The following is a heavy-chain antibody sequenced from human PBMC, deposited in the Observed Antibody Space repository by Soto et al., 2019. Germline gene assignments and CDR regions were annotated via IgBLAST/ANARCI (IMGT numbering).Heavy chain of an antibody. CDR3: ARDHSNSRSWPMDY. CDR1: GYSFNDYY. J-gene: IGHJ4*02. D-gene: IGHD3-22*01. CDR2: INPNGGGT. V-gene: IGHV1-2*02. Sequence: QVQLVQSGAEVQKPGASVKVSCRTSGYSFNDYYIHWVRQAPGQGLEWMGWINPNGGGTQFTQKFQDVVTLTRHKSLRTAYMELTNLRPVDTAIYFCARDHSNSRSWPMDYWGQGTLVTVSS.